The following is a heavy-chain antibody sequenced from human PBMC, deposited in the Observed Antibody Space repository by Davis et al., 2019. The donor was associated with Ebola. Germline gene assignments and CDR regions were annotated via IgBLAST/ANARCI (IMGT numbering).Heavy chain of an antibody. J-gene: IGHJ6*02. D-gene: IGHD6-13*01. Sequence: MPSETLSLTCTVSGGSVSSYYWSWIRQPPGKGLEWIGYIYYNGYTNYNPSLKSRVTISVDTSKNQFSLKLSSVTAADTAVYYCARQYRNSIAAILAAEGGMDVWGQGTTVTVSS. CDR1: GGSVSSYY. CDR3: ARQYRNSIAAILAAEGGMDV. CDR2: IYYNGYT. V-gene: IGHV4-59*08.